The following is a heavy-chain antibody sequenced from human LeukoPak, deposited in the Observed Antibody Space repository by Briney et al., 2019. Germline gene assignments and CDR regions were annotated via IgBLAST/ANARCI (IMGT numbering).Heavy chain of an antibody. CDR3: ARPYYYDSRIDP. V-gene: IGHV4-30-4*01. CDR2: MYYSGST. D-gene: IGHD3-22*01. Sequence: SETLSLTCTVSGGSISSGVYNWIWIRSPPGKARGWIAYMYYSGSTYYNPSLKSRVTMSADTSKNQLSLKLSSVTAADTAVYYCARPYYYDSRIDPWGQGILVTVSS. J-gene: IGHJ5*02. CDR1: GGSISSGVYN.